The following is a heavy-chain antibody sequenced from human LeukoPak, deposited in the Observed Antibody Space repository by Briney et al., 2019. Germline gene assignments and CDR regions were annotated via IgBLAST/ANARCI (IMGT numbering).Heavy chain of an antibody. J-gene: IGHJ4*02. Sequence: GGSLRLSCAASGFTVSSNYMTWVRQAPGKGLEWVSVIYSGGNTYYADSVKGRFTVSRDNSKNTVFLQMNSLRAEDTAVYYCASNYCSSTSCYYQTGDYWGQGTLVTVSS. V-gene: IGHV3-66*01. CDR2: IYSGGNT. CDR1: GFTVSSNY. CDR3: ASNYCSSTSCYYQTGDY. D-gene: IGHD2-2*01.